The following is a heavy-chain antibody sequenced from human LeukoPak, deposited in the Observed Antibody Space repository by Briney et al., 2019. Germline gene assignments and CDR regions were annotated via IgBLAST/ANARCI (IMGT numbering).Heavy chain of an antibody. V-gene: IGHV1-69*13. D-gene: IGHD3-9*01. CDR2: IIPIFGTA. Sequence: ASVKVPCKASGGTFSSYAISWVRQAPGQGLEWMGGIIPIFGTANYAQKFQGRVTITADESTSTAYMELSSLRSEDTAVYYCARAEKYDILTGYARGPFDYWGQGTLVTVSS. CDR3: ARAEKYDILTGYARGPFDY. CDR1: GGTFSSYA. J-gene: IGHJ4*02.